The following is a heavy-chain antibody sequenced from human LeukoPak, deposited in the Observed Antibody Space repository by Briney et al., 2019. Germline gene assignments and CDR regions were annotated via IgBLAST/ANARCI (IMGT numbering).Heavy chain of an antibody. CDR1: GFTFDEYA. CDR2: ISWNSGII. D-gene: IGHD6-19*01. CDR3: AKDKSHSSWTSRYYYYALDV. Sequence: PGGSLRLSCAASGFTFDEYAIHWVRQAPGKDLEWVSGISWNSGIIGYADSVKGRFTISRDNAKNSLYLQMNSLRAEDTALYYCAKDKSHSSWTSRYYYYALDVWGQGTTVTVSS. V-gene: IGHV3-9*01. J-gene: IGHJ6*02.